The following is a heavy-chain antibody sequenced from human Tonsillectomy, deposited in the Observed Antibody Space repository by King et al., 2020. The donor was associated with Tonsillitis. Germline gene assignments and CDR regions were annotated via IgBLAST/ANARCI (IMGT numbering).Heavy chain of an antibody. CDR3: ARRRDFWSQTEGDGFDI. V-gene: IGHV4-34*01. Sequence: VQLQQWGAGLLKPSDTLSLTCAVYGGSFSGYYWSWIRQPPGKGLEWITEINHSGIINYNPSHKSRVTISADTSKNQFSLRLKSVTAADTAVYWCARRRDFWSQTEGDGFDIWGQGTMVTVSS. D-gene: IGHD3-3*01. CDR1: GGSFSGYY. J-gene: IGHJ3*02. CDR2: INHSGII.